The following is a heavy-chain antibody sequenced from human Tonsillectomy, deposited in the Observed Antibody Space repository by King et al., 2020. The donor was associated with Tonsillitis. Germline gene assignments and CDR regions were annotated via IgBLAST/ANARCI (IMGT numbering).Heavy chain of an antibody. CDR2: ISGSSNTI. CDR1: GFTFRSYS. CDR3: ARDAYCSSISCYRHFDY. J-gene: IGHJ4*02. Sequence: VQLVESGGGLVQPGGSLRLSCAASGFTFRSYSMNWVRQAPGKGLEWVSDISGSSNTIHYADSVKGRCTISRDNAKNSLYLQMNSLRAEDTAVYFCARDAYCSSISCYRHFDYWGQGTLVTVSS. V-gene: IGHV3-48*01. D-gene: IGHD2-2*01.